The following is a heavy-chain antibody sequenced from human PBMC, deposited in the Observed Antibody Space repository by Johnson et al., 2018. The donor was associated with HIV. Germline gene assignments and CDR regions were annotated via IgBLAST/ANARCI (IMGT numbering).Heavy chain of an antibody. CDR3: ARAVAGRGNAFDI. CDR1: GFTFSSYA. V-gene: IGHV3-23*04. Sequence: VQVVESGGGLVQPGRSLRLSCAASGFTFSSYAMSWVRQAPGKGLEWVSAISGSGGSTYYADSVKGRFTIARDNSKNTLYLQMNSLKTGDTAVYYCARAVAGRGNAFDIWGQGTMVTVSS. J-gene: IGHJ3*02. CDR2: ISGSGGST. D-gene: IGHD6-19*01.